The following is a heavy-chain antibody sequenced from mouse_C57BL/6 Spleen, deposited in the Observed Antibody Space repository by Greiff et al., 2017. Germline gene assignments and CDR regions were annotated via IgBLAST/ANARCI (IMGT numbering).Heavy chain of an antibody. CDR1: GYTFTSYW. CDR2: IDPSDSYT. D-gene: IGHD2-13*01. Sequence: QVQLKQPGAELVRPGTSVKLSCKASGYTFTSYWMHWVKQRPGQGLEWIGEIDPSDSYTNYNQKFKGKATLTVDTSSSTAYMQLSSLTSEDSAVYYSTRKLTETIDYWGQGTSLTVSS. V-gene: IGHV1-59*01. J-gene: IGHJ2*02. CDR3: TRKLTETIDY.